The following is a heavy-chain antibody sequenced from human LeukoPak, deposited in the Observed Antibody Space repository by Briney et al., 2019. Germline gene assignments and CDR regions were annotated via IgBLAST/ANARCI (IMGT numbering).Heavy chain of an antibody. CDR2: IYYSGSI. V-gene: IGHV4-59*01. CDR3: ARGLSIAAAPDMDV. J-gene: IGHJ6*03. D-gene: IGHD6-13*01. CDR1: GGSISSYY. Sequence: SETLSLTCTVSGGSISSYYWSWIRQPPGKGLEWIGYIYYSGSINYNPSLKSRVTISVDTSKNQFSLKLSSVTAADTAVYYCARGLSIAAAPDMDVWGKGTTVTVSS.